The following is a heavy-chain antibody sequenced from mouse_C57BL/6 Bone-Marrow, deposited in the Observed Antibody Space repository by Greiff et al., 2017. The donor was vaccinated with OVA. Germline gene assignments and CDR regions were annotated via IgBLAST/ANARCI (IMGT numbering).Heavy chain of an antibody. V-gene: IGHV1-19*01. CDR1: GYTFTDYY. Sequence: VQLQQSGPVLVKPGASVKMSCTASGYTFTDYYMNWVKQSHGQSLEWIGVINPYNGGTRYNQKFQGKATLTVDKSSSTAYMELNSLTSEDTAVYYCARAIFLYAMDYWGQGTSVTGSS. CDR3: ARAIFLYAMDY. J-gene: IGHJ4*01. CDR2: INPYNGGT.